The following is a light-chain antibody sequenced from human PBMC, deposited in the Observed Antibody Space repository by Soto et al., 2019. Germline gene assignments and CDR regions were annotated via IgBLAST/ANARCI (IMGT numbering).Light chain of an antibody. CDR2: GAS. V-gene: IGKV3-15*01. Sequence: EIVMTQSPATLSVSPGERATLSCRASQSVSSNLAWYQHNPGQAPRLLIYGASTRATGIPARVSGSGSGTEFTLPISSLQSEDFAVYYCQQYNNWPQTFGQGTKVEIK. CDR1: QSVSSN. CDR3: QQYNNWPQT. J-gene: IGKJ1*01.